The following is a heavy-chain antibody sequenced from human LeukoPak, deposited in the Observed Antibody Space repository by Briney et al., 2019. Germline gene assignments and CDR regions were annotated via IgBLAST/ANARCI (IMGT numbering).Heavy chain of an antibody. CDR1: GFSLSTSGVG. Sequence: SGPTLVKPTQTLTLTCTFSGFSLSTSGVGVGWIRQPPGKALEWLALIYWDDDKRYSPSLKSRLTITKDTSKNQVVLTMTNMDPVDTATYYCAHLKITMVRGVIKNSGMDVWGQGTTVTVSS. CDR3: AHLKITMVRGVIKNSGMDV. V-gene: IGHV2-5*02. CDR2: IYWDDDK. D-gene: IGHD3-10*01. J-gene: IGHJ6*02.